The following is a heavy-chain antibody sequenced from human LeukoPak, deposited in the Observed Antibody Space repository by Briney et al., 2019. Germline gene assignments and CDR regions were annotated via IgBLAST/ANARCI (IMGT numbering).Heavy chain of an antibody. J-gene: IGHJ3*02. CDR2: TYYRSKWYN. CDR1: VDSVSSNSAA. CDR3: ASGRSNSDAFDM. V-gene: IGHV6-1*01. D-gene: IGHD1-26*01. Sequence: SQTLSLTCAISVDSVSSNSAAWNWIRQSPSRGLEGLGRTYYRSKWYNDYAVSVKSRITINPDTSKNQYSLQLNSVTPEDTAVYYCASGRSNSDAFDMWGQGTMVGVSS.